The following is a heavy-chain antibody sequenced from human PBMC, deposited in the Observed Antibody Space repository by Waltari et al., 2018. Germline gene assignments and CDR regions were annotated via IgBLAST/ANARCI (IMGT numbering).Heavy chain of an antibody. J-gene: IGHJ4*02. CDR3: AKEGTMVQGVITLPDY. V-gene: IGHV3-23*03. CDR1: GFTFSSYA. CDR2: IYSGGSST. Sequence: EVQLLESGGGLVQPGGSLRLSCAASGFTFSSYAMSWVRQAPGKGLEWVSVIYSGGSSTYYADSVKGRFTISRDHSQNTLYLQMNSLRAEDTAVYYCAKEGTMVQGVITLPDYWGQGTLVTVSS. D-gene: IGHD3-10*01.